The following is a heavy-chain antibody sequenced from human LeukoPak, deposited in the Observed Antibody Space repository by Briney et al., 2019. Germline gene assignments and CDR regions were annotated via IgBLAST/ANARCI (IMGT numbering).Heavy chain of an antibody. CDR1: EDTFTRHY. D-gene: IGHD3-10*01. V-gene: IGHV1-46*04. Sequence: GASVKVSCRASEDTFTRHYIHLVRQAPGQALEWIGLINPDDDSIDYTQKLRGRITVTRDRSTSTVYMELKSLRSDDTALYYCAREGGSYKHFDDWGQGSLVTVSS. CDR3: AREGGSYKHFDD. J-gene: IGHJ4*02. CDR2: INPDDDSI.